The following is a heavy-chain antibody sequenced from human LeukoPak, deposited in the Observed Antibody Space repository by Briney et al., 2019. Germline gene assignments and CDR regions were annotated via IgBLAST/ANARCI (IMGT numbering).Heavy chain of an antibody. D-gene: IGHD3-10*01. J-gene: IGHJ5*02. CDR3: ARDRAFRGGGFHP. CDR2: INPNSGGA. V-gene: IGHV1-2*06. CDR1: GFTFTGYY. Sequence: VASVKVSCKASGFTFTGYYMHWVRQAPGQGLEWMGRINPNSGGAIYAQKFQGRVTMTSDSSIITVYMELSSLRSDDTAIYYCARDRAFRGGGFHPWGQGTLVTVSS.